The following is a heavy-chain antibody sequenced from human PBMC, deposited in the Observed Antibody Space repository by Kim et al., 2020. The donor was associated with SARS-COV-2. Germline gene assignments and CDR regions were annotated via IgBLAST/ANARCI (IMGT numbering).Heavy chain of an antibody. D-gene: IGHD6-19*01. CDR1: GGSFSGYY. CDR2: INHSGST. J-gene: IGHJ4*02. CDR3: ASDASVAGTGYFDY. V-gene: IGHV4-34*01. Sequence: SETLSLTCAVYGGSFSGYYWSWIRQPPGKGLEWIGEINHSGSTNYNPSLKSRVTISVDTSKNQFSLKLSSVTAADTAVYYCASDASVAGTGYFDYWGQGT.